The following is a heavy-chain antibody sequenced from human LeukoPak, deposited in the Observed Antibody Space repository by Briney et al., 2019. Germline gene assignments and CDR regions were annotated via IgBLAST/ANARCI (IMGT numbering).Heavy chain of an antibody. CDR2: IYPGDSQT. CDR3: GRIRGYDFWSRGAFDI. J-gene: IGHJ3*02. D-gene: IGHD3-3*01. V-gene: IGHV5-51*01. CDR1: GYSFDMYW. Sequence: GESLKISCKGSGYSFDMYWTGWVRQMPGKGLEWMGIIYPGDSQTAYSPSFQGQVTISADKSISTAYLQWRSLKASDTAIYYCGRIRGYDFWSRGAFDIWGQGTMVTVPS.